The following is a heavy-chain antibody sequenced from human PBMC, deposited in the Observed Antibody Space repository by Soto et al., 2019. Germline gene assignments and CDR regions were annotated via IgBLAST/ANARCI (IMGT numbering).Heavy chain of an antibody. J-gene: IGHJ4*02. D-gene: IGHD2-8*02. Sequence: QVQLVQSGAEVKKSGSSVKVSCKASGGTFSSYVISWVRQAPGQGLEWMGGIIPIFGTGNYAQKFQGRVTITADESTSTAYMELNSLRSEDTDLYYCAINTGTVVAYYFDYWGQGTLVTVSS. V-gene: IGHV1-69*01. CDR2: IIPIFGTG. CDR3: AINTGTVVAYYFDY. CDR1: GGTFSSYV.